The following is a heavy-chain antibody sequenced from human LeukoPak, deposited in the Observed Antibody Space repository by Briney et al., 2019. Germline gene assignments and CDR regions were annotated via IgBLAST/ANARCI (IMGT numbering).Heavy chain of an antibody. CDR2: INHSGST. CDR1: GGSFSGYY. CDR3: ASLPVVVVPAAEGSDDAFDI. V-gene: IGHV4-34*01. J-gene: IGHJ3*02. D-gene: IGHD2-2*01. Sequence: PSETLSLTCAVYGGSFSGYYWSWIRQPPGKGLEWIGEINHSGSTNYNPSLKSRVTISVDTSKNQFSLKLSSVTAADTAVYYCASLPVVVVPAAEGSDDAFDIWGQGTLVTVSS.